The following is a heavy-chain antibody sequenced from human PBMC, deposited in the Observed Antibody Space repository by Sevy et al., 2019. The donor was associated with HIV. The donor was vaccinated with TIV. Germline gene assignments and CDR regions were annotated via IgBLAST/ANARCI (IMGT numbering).Heavy chain of an antibody. Sequence: GGSLRLSCAASGFTFSSYWMSWVRQAPGKGLEWVANIKQDGSEKYYVDSVKGRFTISRDNAKNSLYLQMNSLRAEDTAVYYCARAYSSRWYSPAEYFQHWGQGTLVTVSS. V-gene: IGHV3-7*03. J-gene: IGHJ1*01. CDR1: GFTFSSYW. D-gene: IGHD6-13*01. CDR3: ARAYSSRWYSPAEYFQH. CDR2: IKQDGSEK.